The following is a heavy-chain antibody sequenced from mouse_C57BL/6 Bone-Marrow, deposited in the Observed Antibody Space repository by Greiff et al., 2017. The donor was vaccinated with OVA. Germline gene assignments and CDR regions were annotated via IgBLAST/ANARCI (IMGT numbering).Heavy chain of an antibody. V-gene: IGHV1-59*01. Sequence: VQLQQPGAELVRPGTSVKLSCKASGYTFTSYWMHWVKQRPGQGLEWIGVIDPSDSYTNYNQKFKGKATLTVDTSSSTAYMQLSSLTSEDSADYYCAREANWPGCFDYWGQGTTLTVSS. CDR2: IDPSDSYT. CDR1: GYTFTSYW. D-gene: IGHD3-1*01. J-gene: IGHJ2*01. CDR3: AREANWPGCFDY.